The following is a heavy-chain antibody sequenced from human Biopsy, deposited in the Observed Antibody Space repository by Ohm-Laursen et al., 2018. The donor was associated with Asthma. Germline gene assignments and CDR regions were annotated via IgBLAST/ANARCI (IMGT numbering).Heavy chain of an antibody. V-gene: IGHV4-39*01. D-gene: IGHD4-23*01. J-gene: IGHJ4*02. CDR3: ARLTGNFRIDY. Sequence: GTLSLTCSVAGGSISISGFYWGWIRQPPGKGLEWIGSIHYGGSTYFNPSLKSRVTIFVDTSKNQFSLKVDSVTAADTAVYYCARLTGNFRIDYWGQGTLVTVSS. CDR2: IHYGGST. CDR1: GGSISISGFY.